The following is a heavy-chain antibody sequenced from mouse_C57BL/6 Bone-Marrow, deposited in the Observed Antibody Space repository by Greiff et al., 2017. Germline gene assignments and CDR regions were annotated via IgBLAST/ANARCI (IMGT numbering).Heavy chain of an antibody. D-gene: IGHD1-1*01. Sequence: EVKLVESGAELVRPGASVKLSCTASGFNIKDDYMHWVKQRPEQGLEWIGWIDPENGDTEYASKFQGKATITADTSSNTAYLQLSSLTSEDTAVYYCTKGLTTFDYWGKGTTLTVSS. CDR1: GFNIKDDY. V-gene: IGHV14-4*01. CDR2: IDPENGDT. CDR3: TKGLTTFDY. J-gene: IGHJ2*01.